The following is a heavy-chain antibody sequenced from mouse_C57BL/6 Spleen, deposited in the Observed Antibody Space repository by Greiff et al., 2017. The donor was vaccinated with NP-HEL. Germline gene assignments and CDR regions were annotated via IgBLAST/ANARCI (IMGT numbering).Heavy chain of an antibody. V-gene: IGHV5-9-1*02. CDR1: GFTFSSYA. CDR2: ISSGGDYI. J-gene: IGHJ4*01. CDR3: TRADPYYYAMDY. Sequence: EVKVEESGEGLVKPGGSLKLSCAASGFTFSSYAMSWVRQTPEKRLEWVAYISSGGDYIYYADTVKGRFTISRDNARNTLYLQMSSLKSEDTAMYYCTRADPYYYAMDYWGQGTSVTVSS.